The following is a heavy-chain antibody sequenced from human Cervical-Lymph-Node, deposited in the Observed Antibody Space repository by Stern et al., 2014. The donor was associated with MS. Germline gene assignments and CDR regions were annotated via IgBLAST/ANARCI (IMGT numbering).Heavy chain of an antibody. V-gene: IGHV3-30*03. CDR2: ISYNGNLK. CDR1: GFTFSNYG. Sequence: VQLVESGGGVVQPGRSLRLSCVVSGFTFSNYGMHWVRQAPGKGLEWVAIISYNGNLKYYSDSVKGRFTISRDNSKTTLYLEMNSLMGDDTAVYYCARDMTTVTAFDYWGQGTPVTVSS. CDR3: ARDMTTVTAFDY. D-gene: IGHD4-17*01. J-gene: IGHJ4*02.